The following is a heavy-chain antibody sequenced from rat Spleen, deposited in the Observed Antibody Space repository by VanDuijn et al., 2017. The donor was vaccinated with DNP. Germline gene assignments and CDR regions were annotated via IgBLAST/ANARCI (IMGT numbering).Heavy chain of an antibody. V-gene: IGHV5-7*01. D-gene: IGHD2-2*01. Sequence: EVQLVESGGDLVRPGGSLKLSCTASGFTFSVYNMAWVRQSPRTGLEWVATISYEGSSTYYRDSVKGRFTISRDNAKSTLYLQMDSLRSEETATYYCARRDTFYYFDYWGQGVMVTVSS. CDR2: ISYEGSST. CDR1: GFTFSVYN. J-gene: IGHJ2*01. CDR3: ARRDTFYYFDY.